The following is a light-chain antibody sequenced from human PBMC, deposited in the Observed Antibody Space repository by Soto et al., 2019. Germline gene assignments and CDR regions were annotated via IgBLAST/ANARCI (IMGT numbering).Light chain of an antibody. V-gene: IGKV3-20*01. Sequence: EIVLTQSPGTLSLSPGETATLSCRASQTIGRTYVSWYQQKPGQAPRLLIFGTSSRATGIPDRFSGSGSGTDFTLSISRLEPEDFAVYYCQQYASSPLLSFGGGTKVEIK. CDR2: GTS. CDR3: QQYASSPLLS. J-gene: IGKJ4*01. CDR1: QTIGRTY.